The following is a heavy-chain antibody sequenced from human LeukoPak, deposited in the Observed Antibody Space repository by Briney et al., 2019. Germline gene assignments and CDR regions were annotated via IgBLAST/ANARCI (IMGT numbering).Heavy chain of an antibody. CDR3: ARLKYYYDSSGYYVFDY. CDR1: GFTVSSNY. Sequence: PGGSLRLSCAASGFTVSSNYMSWVRQAPGKGLEWVSVIYSGGSTYYADSVKGRFTISRDNSKNTLYLQMNSLRAEDTAVYYRARLKYYYDSSGYYVFDYWGQGTLVTVSS. V-gene: IGHV3-66*04. CDR2: IYSGGST. D-gene: IGHD3-22*01. J-gene: IGHJ4*02.